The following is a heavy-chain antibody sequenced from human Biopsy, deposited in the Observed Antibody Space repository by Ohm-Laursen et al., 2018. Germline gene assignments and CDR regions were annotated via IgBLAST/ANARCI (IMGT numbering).Heavy chain of an antibody. CDR3: ARGPSGTAAGRFAS. J-gene: IGHJ4*02. D-gene: IGHD6-13*01. Sequence: SLRLSCTASGFMFSSCWMSWFRQTPEQGLEWVANMNQDGSEEHYVDSVKGRFTISRDNSKSSLYLQMNSLRDEDTAVYYCARGPSGTAAGRFASWGQGTLVTVSS. V-gene: IGHV3-7*04. CDR2: MNQDGSEE. CDR1: GFMFSSCW.